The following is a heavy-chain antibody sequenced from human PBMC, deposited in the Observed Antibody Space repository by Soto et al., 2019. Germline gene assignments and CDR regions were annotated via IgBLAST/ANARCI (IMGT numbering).Heavy chain of an antibody. V-gene: IGHV4-59*01. D-gene: IGHD3-10*01. J-gene: IGHJ4*02. Sequence: WTWLRQPPGKGLEWIGNIYHIGTTNYNPSLKSRGTISLDMSKNQFSLKLTSVTAADTAVYYCARATWFGDFYFDYWGQGVLVTVSS. CDR2: IYHIGTT. CDR3: ARATWFGDFYFDY.